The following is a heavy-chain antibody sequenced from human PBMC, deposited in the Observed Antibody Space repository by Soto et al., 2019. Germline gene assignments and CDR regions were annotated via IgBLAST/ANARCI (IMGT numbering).Heavy chain of an antibody. D-gene: IGHD3-3*01. J-gene: IGHJ5*02. V-gene: IGHV4-39*01. Sequence: SETLSLTCTVSGGSIGSSSYYWGWIRQPPGKGLEWIGSIYYSGSTYYNPSLKSRVTISVDTSKNQFSLKLSSVTAADTAVYYCATRIYYDFWSGYQNWFDPWGQGTLVTVSS. CDR3: ATRIYYDFWSGYQNWFDP. CDR2: IYYSGST. CDR1: GGSIGSSSYY.